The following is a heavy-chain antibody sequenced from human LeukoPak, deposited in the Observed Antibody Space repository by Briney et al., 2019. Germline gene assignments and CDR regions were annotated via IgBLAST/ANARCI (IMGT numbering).Heavy chain of an antibody. D-gene: IGHD3-22*01. CDR2: IIPILGIA. CDR1: GGTFSSYA. J-gene: IGHJ4*02. V-gene: IGHV1-69*10. Sequence: ASVKVSCKASGGTFSSYAISWVRQAPGQGLEWMGGIIPILGIANYAQKFQGRVTITADESTSTAYMELSSLRSEDTAVYYCARVGKYYDSSGYYPYWGQGTLVTVSS. CDR3: ARVGKYYDSSGYYPY.